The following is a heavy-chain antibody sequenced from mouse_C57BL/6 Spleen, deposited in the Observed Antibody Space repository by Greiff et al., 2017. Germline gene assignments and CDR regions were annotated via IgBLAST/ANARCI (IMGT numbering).Heavy chain of an antibody. D-gene: IGHD2-3*01. J-gene: IGHJ4*01. Sequence: QVQLQQPGAELVRPGSSVKLSWKASGYTFTSYWMHWVKQRPIQGLEWIGNIDPSDSETHYNQKFKDKATLTVDKSSSTAYMQLSSLTSEDSAVYYCARCDGYSGGYAMDYWGQGTSVTVSS. CDR2: IDPSDSET. V-gene: IGHV1-52*01. CDR3: ARCDGYSGGYAMDY. CDR1: GYTFTSYW.